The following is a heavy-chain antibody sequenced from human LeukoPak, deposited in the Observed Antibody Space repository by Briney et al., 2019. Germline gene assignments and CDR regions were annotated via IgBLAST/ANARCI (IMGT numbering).Heavy chain of an antibody. J-gene: IGHJ4*02. CDR1: GASISGYF. Sequence: SETLTLTCTASGASISGYFWSWVRQPAGKGLEWIGRIYSSGTNNYNPSLMSRVTLSLDTSKNHFSLNLTAVTAADTAVYYCAREPTSGREPTSGRPLDYWGQGTLVTVSS. D-gene: IGHD5-12*01. V-gene: IGHV4-4*07. CDR2: IYSSGTN. CDR3: AREPTSGREPTSGRPLDY.